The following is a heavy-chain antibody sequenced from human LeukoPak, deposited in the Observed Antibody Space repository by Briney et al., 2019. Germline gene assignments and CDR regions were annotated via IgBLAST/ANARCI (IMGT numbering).Heavy chain of an antibody. CDR1: GYTFINNW. D-gene: IGHD1-26*01. J-gene: IGHJ5*02. Sequence: GASVKVSCKASGYTFINNWMHWVRQAPGQGLEWAGLINPTGTTTVYAQKFQGRVTLTRDMSTSTDYMELRSLKSEDTAVYYCARDNSVGDVAWWFDPWGQGTLVTVSS. CDR3: ARDNSVGDVAWWFDP. V-gene: IGHV1-46*01. CDR2: INPTGTTT.